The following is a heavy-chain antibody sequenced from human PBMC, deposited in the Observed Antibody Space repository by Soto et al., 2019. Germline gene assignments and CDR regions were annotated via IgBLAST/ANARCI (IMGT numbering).Heavy chain of an antibody. D-gene: IGHD2-21*02. CDR3: ARPGVVVTAIPVYYYYGVDV. CDR1: GYTFFTYD. CDR2: IIPIFGTA. J-gene: IGHJ6*02. V-gene: IGHV1-69*13. Sequence: GASVKVSCKASGYTFFTYDISWVRQAPGQGLEWMGGIIPIFGTANYAQKFQGRVTITADESTSTAYMELSSLRSEDTAVYYCARPGVVVTAIPVYYYYGVDVWGQGTTVTVSS.